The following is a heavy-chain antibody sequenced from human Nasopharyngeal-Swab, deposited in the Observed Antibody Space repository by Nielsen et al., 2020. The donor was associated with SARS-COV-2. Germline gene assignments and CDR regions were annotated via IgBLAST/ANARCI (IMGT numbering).Heavy chain of an antibody. CDR2: INPNSGGT. Sequence: ASVKVSCKASGDTFTGYYMHWVRQAPGQGLEWMGWINPNSGGTNYAQKFQGRVTMTRDTSISTAYMELSRLRSDDTAVYYCARSYSSSWYDSYYYYYGMDVWGQGTTVTVSS. D-gene: IGHD6-13*01. CDR3: ARSYSSSWYDSYYYYYGMDV. V-gene: IGHV1-2*02. J-gene: IGHJ6*02. CDR1: GDTFTGYY.